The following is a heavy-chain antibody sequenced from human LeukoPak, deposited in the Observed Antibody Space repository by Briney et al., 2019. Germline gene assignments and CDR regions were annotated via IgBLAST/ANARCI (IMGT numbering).Heavy chain of an antibody. J-gene: IGHJ4*02. CDR3: ARHTDIVVVPAALNY. CDR1: GFTFDDYG. V-gene: IGHV3-20*04. D-gene: IGHD2-2*01. Sequence: GGSLRLSCAASGFTFDDYGMSWVRQGPGKGLEWVSGINWNGGSTGYADSVTGRFAVSRDNAKNSLYLHMHSLRVEDTAFYYCARHTDIVVVPAALNYWGQGTLVTVSP. CDR2: INWNGGST.